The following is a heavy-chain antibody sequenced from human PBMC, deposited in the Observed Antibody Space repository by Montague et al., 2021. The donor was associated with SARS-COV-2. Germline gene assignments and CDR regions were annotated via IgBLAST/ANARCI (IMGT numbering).Heavy chain of an antibody. V-gene: IGHV4-39*02. CDR1: GDSITNNIYY. CDR3: ARLKRYFVSSGSPSAFDF. CDR2: IYYTGNS. J-gene: IGHJ3*01. D-gene: IGHD3-22*01. Sequence: SETLSLTCTVSGDSITNNIYYWIWIRQPLGKGLEWLGCIYYTGNSYYYPSLKSRVTISVVTSKNHFTLKLSSVTAAETAVYYCARLKRYFVSSGSPSAFDFWGQGTKVTVSS.